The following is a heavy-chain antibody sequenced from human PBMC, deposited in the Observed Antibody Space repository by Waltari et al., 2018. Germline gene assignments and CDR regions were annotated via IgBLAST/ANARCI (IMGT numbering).Heavy chain of an antibody. D-gene: IGHD1-20*01. Sequence: EVQLVESGGDLVQPGGSLRLSCAASGFTFSSYWMHWVRQAPGKGLVWVSCINGDGTTTKYADSVKGRFTISRDNAKNTLYLQMNSLRAEDTAVYYCARLTVVSNNDYWGQGTLVTVSS. J-gene: IGHJ4*02. CDR3: ARLTVVSNNDY. CDR2: INGDGTTT. V-gene: IGHV3-74*01. CDR1: GFTFSSYW.